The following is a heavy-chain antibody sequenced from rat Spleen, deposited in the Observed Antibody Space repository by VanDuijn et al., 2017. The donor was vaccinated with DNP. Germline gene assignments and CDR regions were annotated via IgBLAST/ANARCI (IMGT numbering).Heavy chain of an antibody. D-gene: IGHD1-4*01. CDR1: GFTFSDYY. CDR3: ARHGTTRVFLDY. Sequence: EVQLVESDGGLVQPGRSLKLSCAASGFTFSDYYMAWVRQAPTKGLEWVATISYDGSSTYYRDSVKGRFTISRDNAKSTLYLQMDSLRSEDTATYDCARHGTTRVFLDYWGQGVMVTVSS. J-gene: IGHJ2*01. CDR2: ISYDGSST. V-gene: IGHV5-29*01.